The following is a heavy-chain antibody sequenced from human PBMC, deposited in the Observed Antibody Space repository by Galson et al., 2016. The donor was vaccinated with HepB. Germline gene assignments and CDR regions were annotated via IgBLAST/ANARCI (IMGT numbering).Heavy chain of an antibody. J-gene: IGHJ5*02. Sequence: SETLSLTCAVSGGSISSDNWWSWVRQAPGKGLEWIGEIYHSGDTKYNPSLKSRITMSVDSAITTAYLELSRLTSDDTAVYFCATDALPLVARPSPYNWFDTWGPGTAVTVSS. V-gene: IGHV4-4*02. CDR2: IYHSGDT. CDR1: GGSISSDNW. CDR3: ATDALPLVARPSPYNWFDT. D-gene: IGHD6-6*01.